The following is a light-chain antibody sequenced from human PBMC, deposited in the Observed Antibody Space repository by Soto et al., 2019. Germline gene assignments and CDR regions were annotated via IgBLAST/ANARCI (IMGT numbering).Light chain of an antibody. CDR1: QSISNH. CDR3: QQSYSTPRT. J-gene: IGKJ1*01. CDR2: AAS. V-gene: IGKV1-39*01. Sequence: DIQMTQSPSSLSASVEDRVIITCRASQSISNHLNWYQQKPGKAPKLLIFAASSLQSGVPSRFSGSGSGTDFTLTISSLRPEDFATYYRQQSYSTPRTFGQGTKVDIK.